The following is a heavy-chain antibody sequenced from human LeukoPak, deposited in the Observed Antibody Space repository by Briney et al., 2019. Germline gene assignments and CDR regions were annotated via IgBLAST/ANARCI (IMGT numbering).Heavy chain of an antibody. CDR3: ARERMGPRGTFDI. CDR1: RFTFSIYW. V-gene: IGHV3-7*01. J-gene: IGHJ3*02. Sequence: GGSLRLSCVASRFTFSIYWMSWVRQAPGKGLEWVANIKQDGREEYYVDSVKGRFSISRDNANNSLYLQMNSLRAEDTAVYYCARERMGPRGTFDIWGQGTMVTVSS. CDR2: IKQDGREE. D-gene: IGHD3-16*01.